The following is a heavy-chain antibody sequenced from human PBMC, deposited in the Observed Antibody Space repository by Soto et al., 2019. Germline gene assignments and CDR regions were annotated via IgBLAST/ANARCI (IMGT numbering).Heavy chain of an antibody. J-gene: IGHJ4*02. Sequence: PSETLSLTCTVSGGSISSYYWSWIRQPPGKGLEWIGYIYYSGSTNYNPSLKSRVTISVDTSKNQFSLKLSSVTAADTAVYYCARHINFRGRIAARPSYFDYWGQGTLVTVSS. CDR3: ARHINFRGRIAARPSYFDY. CDR2: IYYSGST. D-gene: IGHD6-6*01. CDR1: GGSISSYY. V-gene: IGHV4-59*08.